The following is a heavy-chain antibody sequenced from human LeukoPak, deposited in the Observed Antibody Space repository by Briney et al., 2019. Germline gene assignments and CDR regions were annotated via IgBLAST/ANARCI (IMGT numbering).Heavy chain of an antibody. Sequence: SETLSLTCAVYGGSFSGYYWSWIRQPPGKGLEWIGENNHSGSTNYNPSLKSRVTISVDKSKNQFSLKLSSVTAADTAVYYCAREITSGSYRHYYYMDVWGKGTTVTVSS. CDR2: NNHSGST. D-gene: IGHD1-26*01. V-gene: IGHV4-34*01. CDR3: AREITSGSYRHYYYMDV. J-gene: IGHJ6*03. CDR1: GGSFSGYY.